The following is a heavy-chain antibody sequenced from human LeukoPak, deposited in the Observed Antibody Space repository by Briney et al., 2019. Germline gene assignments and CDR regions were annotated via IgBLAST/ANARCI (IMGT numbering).Heavy chain of an antibody. CDR2: INPNSGGT. CDR3: ARGGTTVTVNWFDP. V-gene: IGHV1-2*02. Sequence: GASVKVSCKASGYTFSGYYMHWVRQAPGQGLEWMGWINPNSGGTNYAQKFQGRVTMTRDTSISTAYMELSRLRSDDTAVYYCARGGTTVTVNWFDPWGQGTLVTVSS. J-gene: IGHJ5*02. CDR1: GYTFSGYY. D-gene: IGHD4-17*01.